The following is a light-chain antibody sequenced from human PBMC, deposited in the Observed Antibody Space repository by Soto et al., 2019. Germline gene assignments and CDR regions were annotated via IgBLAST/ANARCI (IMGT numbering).Light chain of an antibody. Sequence: DIQMTQSPSSLSASVGDRVTITCRASRGISNYLAWYQQKPGKVPKLLIYAASTLQSGVPSRFSGSGSGTDFTLTISSLQPEDVATYYCQKHDGVPLTFGGGTKVDIK. J-gene: IGKJ4*01. V-gene: IGKV1-27*01. CDR1: RGISNY. CDR2: AAS. CDR3: QKHDGVPLT.